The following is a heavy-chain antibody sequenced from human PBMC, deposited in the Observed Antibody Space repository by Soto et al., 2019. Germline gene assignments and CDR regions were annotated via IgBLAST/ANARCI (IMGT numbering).Heavy chain of an antibody. D-gene: IGHD3-9*01. J-gene: IGHJ5*02. Sequence: QLQLQESGPGLVKPSETLSLTCTVSGGSISSSSYYWGWIRQPPGKGLEWIGSIYYSGSTYYNPSLKSRVTISVDTSKNQFSLKLSSVTAADTAVYYCARHRQSNILTNVWFDPWGQGTLVTVSS. CDR1: GGSISSSSYY. CDR3: ARHRQSNILTNVWFDP. CDR2: IYYSGST. V-gene: IGHV4-39*01.